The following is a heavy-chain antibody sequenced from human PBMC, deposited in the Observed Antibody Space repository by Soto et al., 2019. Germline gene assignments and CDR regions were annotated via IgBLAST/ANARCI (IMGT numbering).Heavy chain of an antibody. Sequence: DVQLLESGGGLVQPEGSLRLSCAASGFTFSSYAMGWVRQGPGKGLEWVAVVSIGGSTHYADSVRGRFTIFRDNSKNTLSLQTNRLKAEDTAVYFCAKRRGAGGHFDYWGQGALVTVSS. J-gene: IGHJ4*02. CDR1: GFTFSSYA. V-gene: IGHV3-23*01. CDR2: VSIGGST. D-gene: IGHD2-15*01. CDR3: AKRRGAGGHFDY.